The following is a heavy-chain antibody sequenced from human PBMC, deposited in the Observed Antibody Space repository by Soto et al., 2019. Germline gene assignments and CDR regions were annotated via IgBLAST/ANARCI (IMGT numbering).Heavy chain of an antibody. J-gene: IGHJ6*02. V-gene: IGHV4-31*03. Sequence: SSETLSLTCTVSGGSISSGGYYWSWIRQHPGKGLEWIGYIYYSGSTYYNPSLKSRVTISVDTSKNQFSLKLSSVTAADTAVYYRARDSVTDSSMDVWGQGTTVTVSS. D-gene: IGHD1-20*01. CDR3: ARDSVTDSSMDV. CDR2: IYYSGST. CDR1: GGSISSGGYY.